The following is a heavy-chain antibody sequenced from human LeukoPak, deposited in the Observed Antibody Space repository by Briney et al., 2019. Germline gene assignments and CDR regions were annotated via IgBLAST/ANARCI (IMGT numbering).Heavy chain of an antibody. CDR1: GFTFSSYA. CDR2: ISGSGGST. V-gene: IGHV3-23*01. J-gene: IGHJ3*02. D-gene: IGHD3-3*01. Sequence: GGSLRLSCAASGFTFSSYAMSWVRQAPGKGLEWVSAISGSGGSTYYADSVKGRFTISRDNSKNTLYLRMNSLRAEDTAVYYCAKDERSITIFGVVISDAFDIWGQGTMVTVSS. CDR3: AKDERSITIFGVVISDAFDI.